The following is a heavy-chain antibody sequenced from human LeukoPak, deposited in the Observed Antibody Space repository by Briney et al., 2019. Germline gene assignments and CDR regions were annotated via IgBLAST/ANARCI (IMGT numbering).Heavy chain of an antibody. CDR1: GYTFTSYY. CDR3: ARGGYDFWSGYYEPYDP. V-gene: IGHV1-46*01. CDR2: INPSGGST. D-gene: IGHD3-3*01. Sequence: ASAKVSCKASGYTFTSYYMHWVRQAPGQGLEWMGIINPSGGSTSYAQKFQGRVTMTRDTSTSTVYMELSSLRSEDTAVYYCARGGYDFWSGYYEPYDPWGQGTLVTVSS. J-gene: IGHJ5*02.